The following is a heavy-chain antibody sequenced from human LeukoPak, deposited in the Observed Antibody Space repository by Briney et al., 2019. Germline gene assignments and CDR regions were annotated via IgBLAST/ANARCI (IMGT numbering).Heavy chain of an antibody. CDR2: ISGSGGST. CDR1: GFTFSSYA. Sequence: GGSLRLSCAASGFTFSSYAMSWVRQAPGKGLEWVSAISGSGGSTYYADSVKGRFTISRDNSKNTLYLQMNSLRVEDSAVYYCAKGGRGFSYGSLDYWGQGTLVTVSS. D-gene: IGHD5-18*01. CDR3: AKGGRGFSYGSLDY. V-gene: IGHV3-23*01. J-gene: IGHJ4*02.